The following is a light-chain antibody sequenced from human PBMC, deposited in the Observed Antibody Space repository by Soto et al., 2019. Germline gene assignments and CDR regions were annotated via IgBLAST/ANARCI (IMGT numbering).Light chain of an antibody. V-gene: IGKV3-15*01. CDR2: DAS. CDR1: QGVGSN. Sequence: IVVTQSPATLSVSPGERVTLSCRASQGVGSNLAWYQQRPGQAPRLLIYDASTRATGIPDRFSGSGSGPDFTLTISSLRSEDFAVYYCQQFNIWPHMLSFAGGTKLE. CDR3: QQFNIWPHMLS. J-gene: IGKJ4*02.